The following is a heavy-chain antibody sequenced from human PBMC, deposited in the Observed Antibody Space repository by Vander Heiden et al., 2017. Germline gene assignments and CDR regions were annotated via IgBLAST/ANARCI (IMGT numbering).Heavy chain of an antibody. CDR3: AKAGRIAAIRV. CDR2: ISGSGGST. D-gene: IGHD6-25*01. V-gene: IGHV3-23*01. Sequence: EVQVLESGGGLVQPGGSLRLACAASGLPFSSYAMGWVRQAPGKGLEWVSAISGSGGSTYYADAVKGRFTISRDNSKNTLYLQMNSLRAEDTAVYYCAKAGRIAAIRVWGQGTLVTVSS. J-gene: IGHJ4*02. CDR1: GLPFSSYA.